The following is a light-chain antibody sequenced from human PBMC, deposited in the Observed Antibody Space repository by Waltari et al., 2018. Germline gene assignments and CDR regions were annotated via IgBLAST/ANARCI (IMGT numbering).Light chain of an antibody. CDR3: SAWDDSLNGHVI. CDR1: WSNIGTNV. CDR2: INN. V-gene: IGLV1-44*01. Sequence: QSLLTQPPSASGTPGQTVTISCSGRWSNIGTNVVSWYQQPPGTAPKLLIHINNQRPSGVPDRFSCSKSGTSASLAISGLQSADEADYYCSAWDDSLNGHVIFGGGTKLTVL. J-gene: IGLJ2*01.